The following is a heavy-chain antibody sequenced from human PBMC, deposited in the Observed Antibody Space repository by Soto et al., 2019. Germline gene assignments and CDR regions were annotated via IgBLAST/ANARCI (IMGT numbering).Heavy chain of an antibody. D-gene: IGHD1-1*01. J-gene: IGHJ4*02. CDR2: IKSKTDGGTT. CDR1: GFTFSNAW. Sequence: GGSLRLSCAASGFTFSNAWMSWVRQAPGKGLEWVGRIKSKTDGGTTDYAAPVKGRFTISRDDSKNTLYLQMNSLKTEDTAVYYCTTDHWNQGHFDYWGQGTLVTVSS. V-gene: IGHV3-15*01. CDR3: TTDHWNQGHFDY.